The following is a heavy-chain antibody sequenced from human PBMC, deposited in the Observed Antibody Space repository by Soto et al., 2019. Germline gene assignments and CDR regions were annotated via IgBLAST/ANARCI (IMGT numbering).Heavy chain of an antibody. CDR3: AREGGGYCSGGSCYRMYYFDY. CDR2: ISYDGSNK. CDR1: GFTFSSYA. Sequence: QVQLVESGGGVVQPGRSLRLSCAASGFTFSSYAMHWVRQAPGKGLEWVAVISYDGSNKYYADSVKGRFTISRDNSKNTLYLQMNSLRAEDTAVYYCAREGGGYCSGGSCYRMYYFDYWGQGTLVTVFS. J-gene: IGHJ4*02. V-gene: IGHV3-30-3*01. D-gene: IGHD2-15*01.